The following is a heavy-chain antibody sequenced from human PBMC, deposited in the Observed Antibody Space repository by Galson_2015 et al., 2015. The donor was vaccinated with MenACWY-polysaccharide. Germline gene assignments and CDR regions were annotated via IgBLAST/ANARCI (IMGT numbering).Heavy chain of an antibody. V-gene: IGHV3-21*01. D-gene: IGHD6-13*01. Sequence: SLRLSCAASGFTFSTYSMNWVRQAPGKGLEWVSSISSSSSYIYYADSVKGRFTISRDNAKNSLYLQMSSLRAEDTAVYYCARRGIAAAGHDYWGQGTLVTVSS. CDR1: GFTFSTYS. J-gene: IGHJ4*02. CDR2: ISSSSSYI. CDR3: ARRGIAAAGHDY.